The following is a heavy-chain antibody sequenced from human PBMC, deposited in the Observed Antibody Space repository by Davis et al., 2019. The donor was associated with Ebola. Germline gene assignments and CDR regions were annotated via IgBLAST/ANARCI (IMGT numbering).Heavy chain of an antibody. J-gene: IGHJ4*02. CDR3: ARIRDDSAEDY. Sequence: GESLKISCAASGFTFSSYGMHWVRQAPGKGLEWVAVLWYDGSNKYYADSVKGRFTISRDNSKNTLYLQMNSLRAEDTAVYYCARIRDDSAEDYWGQGTLVTVSS. V-gene: IGHV3-33*01. CDR1: GFTFSSYG. D-gene: IGHD3-22*01. CDR2: LWYDGSNK.